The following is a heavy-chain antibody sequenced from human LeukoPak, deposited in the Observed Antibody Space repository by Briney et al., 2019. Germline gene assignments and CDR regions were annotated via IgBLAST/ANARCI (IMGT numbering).Heavy chain of an antibody. V-gene: IGHV3-74*01. Sequence: GGSLRLSCAAYGFTFSSYWMHWVRQAPGKELVWVSRFNSGGTSTTYADSVKGRFTNSRHNDKNTLYLQMNRLGAEDTAVYYCARDQLGDGDYVFDYWGEGILVTVSS. J-gene: IGHJ4*02. D-gene: IGHD4-17*01. CDR3: ARDQLGDGDYVFDY. CDR1: GFTFSSYW. CDR2: FNSGGTST.